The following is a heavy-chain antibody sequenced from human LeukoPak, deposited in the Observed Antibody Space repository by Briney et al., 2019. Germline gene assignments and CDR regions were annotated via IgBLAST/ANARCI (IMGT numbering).Heavy chain of an antibody. CDR2: INPNSGGT. J-gene: IGHJ4*02. Sequence: GASVKVSCKASGYTFTGYYMHWVRQAPGQGLEWMGWINPNSGGTNYAQKFQGRVTMTRDTSISTAYMELSRLRSDDTAVYYCARHYDFWSGYLDPWGQGTLVTVSS. D-gene: IGHD3-3*01. CDR3: ARHYDFWSGYLDP. CDR1: GYTFTGYY. V-gene: IGHV1-2*02.